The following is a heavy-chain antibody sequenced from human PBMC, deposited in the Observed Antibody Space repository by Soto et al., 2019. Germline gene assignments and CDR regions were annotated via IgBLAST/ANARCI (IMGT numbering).Heavy chain of an antibody. Sequence: GGSLRLSCAASGFTFSSYAMSWVRQAPGKGLEWVSAISGSGGSTYYADSVKGRFTISRDNSKNTLYLQMNSLRAEDTAVYYCAKDKGEYYYDNRRSDAFDIWGQGTMVTVSS. J-gene: IGHJ3*02. CDR3: AKDKGEYYYDNRRSDAFDI. CDR2: ISGSGGST. CDR1: GFTFSSYA. V-gene: IGHV3-23*01. D-gene: IGHD3-22*01.